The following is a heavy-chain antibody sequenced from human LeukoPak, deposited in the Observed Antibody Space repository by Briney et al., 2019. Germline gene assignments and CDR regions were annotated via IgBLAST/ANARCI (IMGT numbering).Heavy chain of an antibody. V-gene: IGHV3-7*01. CDR3: ARLTSPIMVRGVITY. D-gene: IGHD3-10*01. CDR1: GFTFSSYW. J-gene: IGHJ4*02. CDR2: IKQDGSEK. Sequence: GGSLRLSCAASGFTFSSYWMSWVRQAPGKGLEWVANIKQDGSEKYYVDSVKGRFTISRDNAKNSLYLQMNSLRAEDTAVYYCARLTSPIMVRGVITYWGQGTLVTVSS.